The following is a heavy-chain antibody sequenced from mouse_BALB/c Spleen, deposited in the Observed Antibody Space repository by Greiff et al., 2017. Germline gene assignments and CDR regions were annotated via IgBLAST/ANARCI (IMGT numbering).Heavy chain of an antibody. D-gene: IGHD1-1*01. V-gene: IGHV10-1*02. CDR3: VRHNYYGSSSYYFDY. Sequence: EVQRVESGGGLVQPKGSLKLSCAASGFTFNTYAMNWVRQAPGKGLEWVARIRSKSNNYATYYADSVKDRFTISRDDSQSMLYLQMNNLKTEDTAMYYCVRHNYYGSSSYYFDYWGQGTTLTVAS. J-gene: IGHJ2*01. CDR2: IRSKSNNYAT. CDR1: GFTFNTYA.